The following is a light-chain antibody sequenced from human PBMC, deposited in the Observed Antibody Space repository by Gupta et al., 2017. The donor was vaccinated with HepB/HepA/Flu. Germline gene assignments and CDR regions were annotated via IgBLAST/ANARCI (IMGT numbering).Light chain of an antibody. V-gene: IGKV3-20*01. J-gene: IGKJ4*01. CDR3: QQYGYTPLT. CDR2: AAS. CDR1: QSLTNNL. Sequence: EVVLAQYPGILSLSPGERATLSCRASQSLTNNLLSWYQQKPGQAPRLLIYAASSRAAGIPDRFSGSGSGTDFSLTISDLEPEDFAIYYCQQYGYTPLTFGGGTKVEIK.